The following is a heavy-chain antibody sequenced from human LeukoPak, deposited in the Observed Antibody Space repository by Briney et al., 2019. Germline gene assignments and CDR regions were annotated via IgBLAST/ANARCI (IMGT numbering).Heavy chain of an antibody. Sequence: KSSETLSLTCSVSGGSVSSYYWSWIRQSPGKGLEWIGYIRNSGRTNYNPSLKSRVTGFVDTSKNQVSLRLSSVTAADTAVYYCARHGTISSESYFDYWGQGALVTVSS. V-gene: IGHV4-59*08. CDR3: ARHGTISSESYFDY. CDR1: GGSVSSYY. CDR2: IRNSGRT. D-gene: IGHD1-14*01. J-gene: IGHJ4*02.